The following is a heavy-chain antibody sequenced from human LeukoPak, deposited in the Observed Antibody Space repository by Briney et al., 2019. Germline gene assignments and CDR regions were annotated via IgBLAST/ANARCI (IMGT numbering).Heavy chain of an antibody. J-gene: IGHJ4*02. V-gene: IGHV3-20*04. Sequence: PGRSLRLSCAASGFTFDDYGMSWVRQAPGKGLEWVSGINWNGGSTGYADSVKGRFTISRDNAKNSLYLQMNSLRAEDTALYYCARDNPYYYDSSGSFDYWGQGTLVTVSS. CDR3: ARDNPYYYDSSGSFDY. CDR2: INWNGGST. D-gene: IGHD3-22*01. CDR1: GFTFDDYG.